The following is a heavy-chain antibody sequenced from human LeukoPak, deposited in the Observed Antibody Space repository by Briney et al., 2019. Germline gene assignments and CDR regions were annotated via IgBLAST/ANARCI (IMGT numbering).Heavy chain of an antibody. CDR3: ATMTPFSGGTIFGVVITSSWYSDY. CDR2: ISGSGGST. J-gene: IGHJ4*02. CDR1: GFTFSSYA. V-gene: IGHV3-23*01. Sequence: PGGSLRLSCAASGFTFSSYAMSWVRQAPGKGLEWVSAISGSGGSTYYADSVKGRFTISRDNSKNTLYLQMNSLRAEDTAVYYCATMTPFSGGTIFGVVITSSWYSDYWGQGTLVTVSS. D-gene: IGHD3-3*01.